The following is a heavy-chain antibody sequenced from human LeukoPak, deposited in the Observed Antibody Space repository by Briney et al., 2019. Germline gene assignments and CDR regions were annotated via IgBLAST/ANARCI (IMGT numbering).Heavy chain of an antibody. CDR3: ARGVYSSSWFDY. CDR2: ISSSGSTI. V-gene: IGHV3-48*03. J-gene: IGHJ4*02. Sequence: GGSLRLSCAASGFTFSSYEMNRVRQAPGKGLEWVSYISSSGSTIYYADSVKGRFTISRDNAKNSLYLQMNSLRAEDTAVYYCARGVYSSSWFDYWGQGTLVTVSS. D-gene: IGHD6-13*01. CDR1: GFTFSSYE.